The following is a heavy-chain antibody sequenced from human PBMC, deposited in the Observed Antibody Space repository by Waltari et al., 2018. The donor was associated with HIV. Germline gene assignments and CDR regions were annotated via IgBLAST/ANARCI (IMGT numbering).Heavy chain of an antibody. V-gene: IGHV4-61*02. CDR3: ARAGQYYDSSGYYWDWYFDL. D-gene: IGHD3-22*01. J-gene: IGHJ2*01. Sequence: QVQLQESGPGLVKPSQTLSLTCTVSGGSISSGSYYWSWIRQPGGKGLEGIGGIYTIGSTTSTPPLNSQVTRSVDTSKNQFSLKLSSVTAADTAVYYCARAGQYYDSSGYYWDWYFDLWGRGTLVTVSS. CDR2: IYTIGST. CDR1: GGSISSGSYY.